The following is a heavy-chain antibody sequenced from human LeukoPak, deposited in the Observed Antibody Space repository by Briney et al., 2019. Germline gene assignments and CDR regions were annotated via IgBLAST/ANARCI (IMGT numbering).Heavy chain of an antibody. D-gene: IGHD2-2*01. CDR2: IGPNGGDA. CDR3: AKGRPTTLGYCGRSICADWYFDL. CDR1: GFTFSNYA. V-gene: IGHV3-64D*06. J-gene: IGHJ2*01. Sequence: PGGSLRLSCSASGFTFSNYAMNWFRQAPGKGLEYVSVIGPNGGDAYHADSVKGRFTISRDNSKNTLYLQMSSLRAEDTAVYYCAKGRPTTLGYCGRSICADWYFDLWGRGTLLSVSS.